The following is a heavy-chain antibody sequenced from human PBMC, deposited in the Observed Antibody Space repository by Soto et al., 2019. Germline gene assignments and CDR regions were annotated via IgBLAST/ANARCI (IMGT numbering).Heavy chain of an antibody. Sequence: GGSLRLSCAASGFTFSSYAMSWVRQAPGKGLEWVSAISGSGGSTYYADSVKGRFTISRDNSKNTLYLQMNSLRAEDTAVYYCAKSTRVVVIAIGGYWGQGTLVTVSS. J-gene: IGHJ4*02. CDR3: AKSTRVVVIAIGGY. V-gene: IGHV3-23*01. CDR1: GFTFSSYA. CDR2: ISGSGGST. D-gene: IGHD2-21*01.